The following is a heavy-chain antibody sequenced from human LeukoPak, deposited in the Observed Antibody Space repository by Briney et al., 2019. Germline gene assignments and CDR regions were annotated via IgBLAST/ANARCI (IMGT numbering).Heavy chain of an antibody. D-gene: IGHD3-22*01. J-gene: IGHJ4*02. CDR2: IKQDGSEK. CDR1: GFTLSSYW. Sequence: GGSLRLSCAASGFTLSSYWMSWVRQAPGKGLEWVANIKQDGSEKYYVDSVKGRFTISRDNAKNSLYLQMNSLRAEDTAVYYCARESYYYDSSGYYFHYWGQGTLVTVSS. CDR3: ARESYYYDSSGYYFHY. V-gene: IGHV3-7*01.